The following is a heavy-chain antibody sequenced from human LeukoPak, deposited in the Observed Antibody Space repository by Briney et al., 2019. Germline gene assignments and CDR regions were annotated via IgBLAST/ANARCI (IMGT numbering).Heavy chain of an antibody. V-gene: IGHV4-30-4*01. CDR2: IYYSGST. D-gene: IGHD3-10*01. CDR1: GGSISSGDYY. J-gene: IGHJ4*02. CDR3: ARDVLNSVYASLD. Sequence: SETLSLTCTVSGGSISSGDYYWSWIRQPPGKGLEWIGYIYYSGSTYYNPPLKSRVTISVDTSKNQFSLKLSSVTAADTAVYYCARDVLNSVYASLDWGQGTLVTVSS.